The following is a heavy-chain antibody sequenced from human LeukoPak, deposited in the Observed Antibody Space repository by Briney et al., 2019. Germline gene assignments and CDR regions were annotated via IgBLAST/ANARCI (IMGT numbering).Heavy chain of an antibody. CDR1: GFTFSSYA. D-gene: IGHD2-2*02. V-gene: IGHV3-23*01. J-gene: IGHJ4*02. CDR3: AKSDCSSTSCYIVDY. CDR2: ISGSGGCT. Sequence: PGGSLRLSCAASGFTFSSYAMSWVRQAPGKGLEWVSAISGSGGCTYYADSVKGRFTISRDNSKNTLYLQMNSLRAEDTAVYYCAKSDCSSTSCYIVDYWGQGTLVTVSS.